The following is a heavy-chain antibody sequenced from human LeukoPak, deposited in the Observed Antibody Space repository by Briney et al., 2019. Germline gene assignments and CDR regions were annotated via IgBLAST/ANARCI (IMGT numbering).Heavy chain of an antibody. J-gene: IGHJ4*02. CDR1: GFTFSSYS. D-gene: IGHD3-3*01. V-gene: IGHV3-21*01. CDR2: ISSSSSYI. CDR3: ARDRVFGVARGGPFDY. Sequence: GGSLRLSCAASGFTFSSYSMNWVRQAPGKGLEWVSSISSSSSYIYYADSVKGRFTISRDNAKNSLYLQMNSLRAEDTAVYYCARDRVFGVARGGPFDYWGQGTLVTVSS.